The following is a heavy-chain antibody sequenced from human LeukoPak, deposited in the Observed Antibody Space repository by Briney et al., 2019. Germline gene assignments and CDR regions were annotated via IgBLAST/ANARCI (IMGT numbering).Heavy chain of an antibody. J-gene: IGHJ5*02. CDR3: ARDGRSGYEDL. V-gene: IGHV4-39*07. CDR1: GVSIKTNSDY. D-gene: IGHD5-12*01. CDR2: IYHVGGT. Sequence: SETLSLTCNVSGVSIKTNSDYWAWLRQPPGKGLEWIGSIYHVGGTYYNPSLKSRVTISIDTSKNQFSLKLTSVTAADTAIYYCARDGRSGYEDLWGPGTLVTVSS.